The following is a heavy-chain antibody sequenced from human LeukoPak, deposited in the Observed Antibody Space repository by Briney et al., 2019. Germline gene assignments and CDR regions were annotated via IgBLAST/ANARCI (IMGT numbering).Heavy chain of an antibody. CDR3: ARGYPPYSSSWYARGRYYFDY. J-gene: IGHJ4*02. V-gene: IGHV4-34*01. CDR1: GGSFSGYY. D-gene: IGHD6-13*01. Sequence: SETLSLTCAVYGGSFSGYYWSWIRQPPGKGLEWIGEINHSGSTNYNPSLKSRVTISVDTSKNQSSLKLSSVAAADTAVYYCARGYPPYSSSWYARGRYYFDYWGQGTLVTVSS. CDR2: INHSGST.